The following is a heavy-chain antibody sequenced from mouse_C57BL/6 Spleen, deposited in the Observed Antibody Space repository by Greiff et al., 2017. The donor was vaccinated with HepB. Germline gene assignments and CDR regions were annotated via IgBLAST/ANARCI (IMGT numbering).Heavy chain of an antibody. Sequence: QVQLQQSGPELVKPGASVKISCKASGYAFSSSWMNWVKQRPGKGLEWIGRIYPGDGDTNYNGKFKGKATLTADKSSSTAYMQLSSLTSEDSAVYFCASLYGYDAGYAMDYWGQGTSVTVSS. D-gene: IGHD2-2*01. CDR2: IYPGDGDT. CDR3: ASLYGYDAGYAMDY. V-gene: IGHV1-82*01. J-gene: IGHJ4*01. CDR1: GYAFSSSW.